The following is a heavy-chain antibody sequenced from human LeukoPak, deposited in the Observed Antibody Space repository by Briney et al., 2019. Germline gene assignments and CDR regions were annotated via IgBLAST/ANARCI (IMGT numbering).Heavy chain of an antibody. Sequence: PGESLKISCKGSGYSFTSYWIGWVRQMPGKGLEWMGIIYPGDSDTRYSPSFQGQVTNSADKSISTAYLQWSSLKASDTAMYYCARQRLGSSWYFNWFDPWGQGTLVTVSS. J-gene: IGHJ5*02. CDR2: IYPGDSDT. CDR3: ARQRLGSSWYFNWFDP. D-gene: IGHD6-13*01. CDR1: GYSFTSYW. V-gene: IGHV5-51*01.